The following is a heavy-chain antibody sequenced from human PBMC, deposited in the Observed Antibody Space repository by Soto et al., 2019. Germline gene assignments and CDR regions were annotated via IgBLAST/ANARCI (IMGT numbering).Heavy chain of an antibody. CDR1: GFTFSSYG. Sequence: QVQLVESGGGVVQPGRSLRLSCAASGFTFSSYGMHWVRQAPGKGLEWVAVIWYDGSNKYYADSVKGRFTISRDNSKNTLYLQMNSLRAEDTAVYYCARCPIAAVFWLAYGMDVWGQGTTVTVSS. CDR3: ARCPIAAVFWLAYGMDV. D-gene: IGHD6-13*01. J-gene: IGHJ6*02. CDR2: IWYDGSNK. V-gene: IGHV3-33*01.